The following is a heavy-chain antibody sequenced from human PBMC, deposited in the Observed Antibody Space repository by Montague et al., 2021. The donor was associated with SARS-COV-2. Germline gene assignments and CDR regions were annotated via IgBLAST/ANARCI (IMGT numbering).Heavy chain of an antibody. CDR3: ARGGGYYNYGLDV. Sequence: SETLSLTRTVSGGPISNYYWSWIRQPPGRGLEWIGYIYYSGSTDYSPSLKSRVTISLDTSKNQFSLKVTSVTAADTAVYYCARGGGYYNYGLDVWGPGTTVTVSS. D-gene: IGHD3-22*01. CDR2: IYYSGST. V-gene: IGHV4-59*01. J-gene: IGHJ6*02. CDR1: GGPISNYY.